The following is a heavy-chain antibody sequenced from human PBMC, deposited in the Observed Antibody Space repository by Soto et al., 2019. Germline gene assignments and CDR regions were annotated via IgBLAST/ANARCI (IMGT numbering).Heavy chain of an antibody. Sequence: PGGSLRLSCAASGFTFSSGAMGWVRQAPGKGLEWVSDIIDSGGSTYYADSVKGRFTISRDNSKSTLYLQMNSLRGDDTAIYYCVRSLLWFGGTPPPYYFDFWGQGTPVTVSS. V-gene: IGHV3-23*01. CDR3: VRSLLWFGGTPPPYYFDF. CDR2: IIDSGGST. J-gene: IGHJ4*02. D-gene: IGHD3-10*01. CDR1: GFTFSSGA.